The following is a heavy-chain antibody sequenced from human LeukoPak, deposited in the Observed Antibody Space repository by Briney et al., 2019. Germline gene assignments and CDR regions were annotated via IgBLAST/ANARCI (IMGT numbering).Heavy chain of an antibody. D-gene: IGHD3-22*01. CDR3: ARGSTMMTTWPEF. V-gene: IGHV3-33*01. Sequence: PGRSLRLSCATSGSTFSSYGIHWVRQAPGKGLEWVAVIWYDEENTYYGDSVKGRFTISRDNSKKTLYLQMNSLRAEDTAVYYCARGSTMMTTWPEFWGQGTLVTVSS. J-gene: IGHJ4*02. CDR2: IWYDEENT. CDR1: GSTFSSYG.